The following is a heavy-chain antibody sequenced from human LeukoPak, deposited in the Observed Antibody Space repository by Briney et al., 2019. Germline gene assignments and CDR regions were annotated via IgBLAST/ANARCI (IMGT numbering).Heavy chain of an antibody. CDR3: ARGDYSGGFDY. Sequence: GASVKVSCKASGYTFTSYGITWVRQAPGQGLEWMGWISGYYGDTKYAQKVQGRVTVTTDTSTSTAYMELRSLSLDDTAVYYCARGDYSGGFDYWGQGTLVTVSS. CDR1: GYTFTSYG. J-gene: IGHJ4*02. CDR2: ISGYYGDT. D-gene: IGHD4-11*01. V-gene: IGHV1-18*01.